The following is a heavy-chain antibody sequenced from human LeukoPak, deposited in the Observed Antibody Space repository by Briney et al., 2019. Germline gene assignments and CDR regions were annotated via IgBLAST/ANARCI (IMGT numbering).Heavy chain of an antibody. CDR1: GGSISSYY. V-gene: IGHV4-59*08. CDR2: IYHSGST. Sequence: PSETLSLTCTVSGGSISSYYWSWIRQPPGKGLEWIGSIYHSGSTYYNPSLKSRVTISVDTSKNQFSLKLSSVTAADTAVYYCASLHYYDSSGYDYSDYWGQGTLVTVSS. D-gene: IGHD3-22*01. J-gene: IGHJ4*02. CDR3: ASLHYYDSSGYDYSDY.